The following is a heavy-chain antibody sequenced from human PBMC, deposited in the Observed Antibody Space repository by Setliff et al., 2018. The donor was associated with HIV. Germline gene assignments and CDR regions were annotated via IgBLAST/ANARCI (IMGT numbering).Heavy chain of an antibody. J-gene: IGHJ4*02. CDR1: GFTFSSYD. D-gene: IGHD3-3*01. CDR2: TGTTGDT. CDR3: ARVGLWSHYSPDY. Sequence: GESLKISCAASGFTFSSYDMHWVRQVTGKGLEWVSGTGTTGDTYYPGSVKGRFTISREDAKNSLYLQMNSLGAEDTAVYYCARVGLWSHYSPDYWGQGTLVTVSS. V-gene: IGHV3-13*01.